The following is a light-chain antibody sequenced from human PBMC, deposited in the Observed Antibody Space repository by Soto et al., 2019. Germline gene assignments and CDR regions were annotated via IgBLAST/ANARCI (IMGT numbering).Light chain of an antibody. J-gene: IGKJ4*01. Sequence: EIVLTQSPATLSLSPGDRATLSCRASQSVTSSLAWFQQKPGRAPSLLIYDVSRRATAIPARFSGSGSGTEFTLTISSLEPEDFAVYYCQQRTSWPTFGGGTKVDIK. CDR1: QSVTSS. CDR2: DVS. V-gene: IGKV3-11*01. CDR3: QQRTSWPT.